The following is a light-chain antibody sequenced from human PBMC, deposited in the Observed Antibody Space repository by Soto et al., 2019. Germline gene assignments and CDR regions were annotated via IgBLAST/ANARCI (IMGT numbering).Light chain of an antibody. CDR2: EVS. Sequence: QSALTQPASVSGSPGQSITISCTGTNSDVGGYSYVSWYQQHPGKAPKLMIYEVSNRPSGVSNRFSGSKSGNTASLIISGLQAEDEAHYYCSSYTSSLTRVFGGGTKLTVL. J-gene: IGLJ2*01. V-gene: IGLV2-14*01. CDR3: SSYTSSLTRV. CDR1: NSDVGGYSY.